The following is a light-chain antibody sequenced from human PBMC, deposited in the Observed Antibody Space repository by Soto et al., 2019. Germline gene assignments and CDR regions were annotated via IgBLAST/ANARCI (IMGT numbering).Light chain of an antibody. J-gene: IGLJ1*01. Sequence: QSVLTQPRSVSGSPGQSVTVSCSGTSSDVGGYDYVAWYQQYPGKAPKLMIYGVIKRPSGVPDRFSGSKSGNTASLTISGLQAEDEADYYCCSYAGSYTFVFGTGTKVTVL. CDR3: CSYAGSYTFV. CDR1: SSDVGGYDY. V-gene: IGLV2-11*01. CDR2: GVI.